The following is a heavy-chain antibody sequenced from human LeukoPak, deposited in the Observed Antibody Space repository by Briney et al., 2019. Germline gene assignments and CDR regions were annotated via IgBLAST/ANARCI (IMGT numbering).Heavy chain of an antibody. D-gene: IGHD1-26*01. Sequence: PSETLSLTCTVSGVSISGSSYYWGWIRQPPGRGLEWIGSIYYSGSTSYNPSLKSRVTISVDTSKNQFSLKLSSVTAADTAVYYCAREYSGSHQSFDIWGQGTMVTVSS. CDR2: IYYSGST. V-gene: IGHV4-39*07. CDR1: GVSISGSSYY. CDR3: AREYSGSHQSFDI. J-gene: IGHJ3*02.